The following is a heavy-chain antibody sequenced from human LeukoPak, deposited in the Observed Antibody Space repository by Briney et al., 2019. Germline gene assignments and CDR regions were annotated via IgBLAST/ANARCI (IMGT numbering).Heavy chain of an antibody. J-gene: IGHJ4*02. D-gene: IGHD3-22*01. V-gene: IGHV3-30*01. CDR1: GFTFSSYA. CDR3: ARGDYYGSSGYYSADRDY. Sequence: PGRSLRLSCAASGFTFSSYAMHWVRQAPGQGLEWVAIILYDGSNKYYADSVKGRLTISRDNSKDTLYLQMDSLRPEDTAVYYCARGDYYGSSGYYSADRDYWGQGTLVSVSS. CDR2: ILYDGSNK.